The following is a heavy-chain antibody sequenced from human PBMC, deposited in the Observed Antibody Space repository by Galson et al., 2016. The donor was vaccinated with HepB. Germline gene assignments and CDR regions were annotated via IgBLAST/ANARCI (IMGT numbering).Heavy chain of an antibody. CDR2: IYSGGNT. Sequence: SLRLSCAASGFTVSNNYMTWVRQAPGKGLEWVSLIYSGGNTGYADSVKGRFTISRDNSKNTLYLYMNSLRAGDTAVYYCGKHGGFDYWGQGALVTVSS. CDR1: GFTVSNNY. D-gene: IGHD3-16*01. CDR3: GKHGGFDY. J-gene: IGHJ4*02. V-gene: IGHV3-66*04.